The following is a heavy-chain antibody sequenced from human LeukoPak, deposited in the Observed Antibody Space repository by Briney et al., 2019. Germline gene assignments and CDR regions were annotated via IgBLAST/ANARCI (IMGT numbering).Heavy chain of an antibody. Sequence: PSETLSLTCTVSGGSISSYYWSWIRQPAGKGLEWIGRIYTSGSTTYNPSLKSRVTMSVDTSKNQFSLKLSSVPAADTAVYYCASRQRLDYYDSSGYYYEFYPENNWGQGTLVTVSS. D-gene: IGHD3-22*01. J-gene: IGHJ4*02. V-gene: IGHV4-4*07. CDR2: IYTSGST. CDR3: ASRQRLDYYDSSGYYYEFYPENN. CDR1: GGSISSYY.